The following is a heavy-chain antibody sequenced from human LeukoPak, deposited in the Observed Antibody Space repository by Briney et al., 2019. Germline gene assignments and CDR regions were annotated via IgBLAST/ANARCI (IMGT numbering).Heavy chain of an antibody. CDR1: GFTFSSYS. V-gene: IGHV3-21*04. J-gene: IGHJ4*02. Sequence: PGGSLRLSCAASGFTFSSYSMNWVRQAPGKGLEWVSSISSSSSYIYYADSVKGRFTISRDNAKNSLYLQMNSLRAEDTALYYCAKDAWYSSGLFDYWGQGTLVTVSS. D-gene: IGHD6-19*01. CDR2: ISSSSSYI. CDR3: AKDAWYSSGLFDY.